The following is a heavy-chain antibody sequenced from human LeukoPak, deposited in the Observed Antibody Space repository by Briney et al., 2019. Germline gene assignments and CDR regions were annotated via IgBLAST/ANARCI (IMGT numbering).Heavy chain of an antibody. CDR1: GGSFSGYY. J-gene: IGHJ5*02. CDR2: INHSGST. D-gene: IGHD6-13*01. V-gene: IGHV4-34*01. CDR3: ARGGAIAAAGKGNWFDP. Sequence: SETLSLTCAVYGGSFSGYYWSWVRQPPGKGREWIGEINHSGSTNYNPSLKSRVTISVDTSKNQFSLKLSSVTAADTAVYYCARGGAIAAAGKGNWFDPWGQGTLVTVSS.